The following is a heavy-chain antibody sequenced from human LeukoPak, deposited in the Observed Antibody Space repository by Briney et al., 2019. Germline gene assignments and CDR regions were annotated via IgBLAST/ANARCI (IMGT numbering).Heavy chain of an antibody. Sequence: SETLSLTCSVSGSSISSDYYWGWVRQPPGKGLEWIGSIKHRGRSYYNPSLKSRVTILVDTSKNQFSLQLSSVTAADTAVYYCARVVGATSIDYWGQGILVTVSS. CDR3: ARVVGATSIDY. CDR2: IKHRGRS. D-gene: IGHD2-15*01. V-gene: IGHV4-38-2*02. J-gene: IGHJ4*02. CDR1: GSSISSDYY.